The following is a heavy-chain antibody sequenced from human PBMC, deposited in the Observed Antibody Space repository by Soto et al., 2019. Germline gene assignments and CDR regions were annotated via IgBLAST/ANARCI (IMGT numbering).Heavy chain of an antibody. CDR3: ARDRGGDYGSGSYFDY. Sequence: SETLSLTCTVSGGSISSGGYYWSWIRQHPGKGLEWIGYIYYSGSTYYNPSLKSRVTISVDTSKNQFSLKLSSVTAADTAVYYCARDRGGDYGSGSYFDYWGQGTLVTVSS. CDR2: IYYSGST. D-gene: IGHD3-10*01. CDR1: GGSISSGGYY. V-gene: IGHV4-31*03. J-gene: IGHJ4*02.